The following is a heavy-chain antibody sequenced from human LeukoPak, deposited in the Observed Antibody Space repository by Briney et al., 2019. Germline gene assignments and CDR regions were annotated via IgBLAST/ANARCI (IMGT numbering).Heavy chain of an antibody. Sequence: ASVKVSCKASGYTFTSYYMHWVRQAPGQGLEWMGLINPSGSSTSYAQKFQGRLSLTRDMSTSTDYMELSSLRSEDTAVYYCARGTFNQFDPWGQGTLVTVSS. CDR2: INPSGSST. V-gene: IGHV1-46*01. CDR3: ARGTFNQFDP. J-gene: IGHJ5*02. CDR1: GYTFTSYY. D-gene: IGHD3-3*02.